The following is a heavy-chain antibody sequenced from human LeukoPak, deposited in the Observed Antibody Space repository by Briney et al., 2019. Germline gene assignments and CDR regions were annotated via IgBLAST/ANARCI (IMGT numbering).Heavy chain of an antibody. J-gene: IGHJ3*02. D-gene: IGHD3-22*01. Sequence: GGSLRLSCAASGFTVSSNYMSWVRQAPGKGLEWVSVIYSGGSTYYADSVKGRFTISRDNSKNTLYLQMNSLRAEDTAVYYCASSSSSGYTPQGAFDIWGQGTMVTVSS. CDR3: ASSSSSGYTPQGAFDI. V-gene: IGHV3-66*01. CDR1: GFTVSSNY. CDR2: IYSGGST.